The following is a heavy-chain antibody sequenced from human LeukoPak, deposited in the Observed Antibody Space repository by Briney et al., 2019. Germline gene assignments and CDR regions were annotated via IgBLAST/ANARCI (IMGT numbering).Heavy chain of an antibody. CDR2: ISYDGSNK. D-gene: IGHD3-3*01. CDR3: ARDPRNDFWSGRLDY. CDR1: GFTFSSYA. V-gene: IGHV3-30-3*01. J-gene: IGHJ4*02. Sequence: PGGSLRLSCAASGFTFSSYAMHWVRQAPGKGLEWVAVISYDGSNKYYADSVKGRFTISRDNSKNTLYLQMNSLRAEDTAVYYRARDPRNDFWSGRLDYWGQGTLVTVSS.